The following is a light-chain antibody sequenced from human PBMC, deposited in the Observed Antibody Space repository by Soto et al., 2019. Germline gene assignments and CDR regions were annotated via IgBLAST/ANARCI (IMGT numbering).Light chain of an antibody. V-gene: IGLV2-14*01. J-gene: IGLJ1*01. CDR1: SSDVGGYNY. CDR2: EVS. CDR3: SSYTSSTTYL. Sequence: QSALTQPASVSGSPGQSITISCTGTSSDVGGYNYVSWYQQHPGKAPKLMIYEVSNRPSGVSNRFSGSKSGNTASLTISGLQAEDEADYYGSSYTSSTTYLFVTGTKLTVL.